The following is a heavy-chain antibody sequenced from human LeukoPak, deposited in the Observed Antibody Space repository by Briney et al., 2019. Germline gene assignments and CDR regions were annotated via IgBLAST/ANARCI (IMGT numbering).Heavy chain of an antibody. CDR2: ISSSGSTI. D-gene: IGHD3-9*01. V-gene: IGHV3-48*03. CDR1: GFTFSSYE. J-gene: IGHJ6*02. CDR3: ARDYYDILTGYSIRRYGMDV. Sequence: GGSLRLSCADSGFTFSSYEMNWVRQAPGKGLEWVSYISSSGSTIYYADSVKGRFTISRDNAKDSLYLQMNSLRVEDTAVYYCARDYYDILTGYSIRRYGMDVWGQATTVTVSS.